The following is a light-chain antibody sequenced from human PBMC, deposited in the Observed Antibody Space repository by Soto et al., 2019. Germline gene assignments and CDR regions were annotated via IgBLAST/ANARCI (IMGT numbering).Light chain of an antibody. Sequence: EIVLTQSPGTLSLSPGERATLSCRASQSVSSDYLAWYQQKPGQAPRLLVYGASSGANGIPDRFSGSGSGTDFTFTISRVEPADSAVYYCQQYGTSPLTFGGGTKVEIK. V-gene: IGKV3-20*01. J-gene: IGKJ4*01. CDR2: GAS. CDR1: QSVSSDY. CDR3: QQYGTSPLT.